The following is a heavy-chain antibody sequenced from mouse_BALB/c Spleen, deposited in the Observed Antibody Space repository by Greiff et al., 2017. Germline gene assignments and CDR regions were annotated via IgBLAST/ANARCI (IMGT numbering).Heavy chain of an antibody. D-gene: IGHD2-12*01. CDR3: ARDYEDFDV. J-gene: IGHJ1*01. CDR2: IRNKANGYTT. CDR1: GFTFTDYY. V-gene: IGHV7-3*02. Sequence: VKLVESGGGLVQPGGSLRLSCATSGFTFTDYYMSWVRQPPGKALEWLGFIRNKANGYTTEYSASVKGRFTISRDNSQSILYLQMNTLRAEDSATYYCARDYEDFDVWGAGTTVTVSS.